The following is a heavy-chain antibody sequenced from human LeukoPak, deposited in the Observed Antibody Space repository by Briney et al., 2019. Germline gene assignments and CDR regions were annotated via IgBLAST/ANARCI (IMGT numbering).Heavy chain of an antibody. CDR3: ARDTGYCSSTSCLDWFDP. D-gene: IGHD2-2*01. V-gene: IGHV1-69*04. J-gene: IGHJ5*02. CDR2: IIPILGIA. Sequence: SVKVSCKASGGTFSSYTISWVRQAPGQGLEWMGRIIPILGIANYAQKFQGRVTITADKSTSTAYMELSSLRSEDTAVYYCARDTGYCSSTSCLDWFDPWGQGTLVTVSS. CDR1: GGTFSSYT.